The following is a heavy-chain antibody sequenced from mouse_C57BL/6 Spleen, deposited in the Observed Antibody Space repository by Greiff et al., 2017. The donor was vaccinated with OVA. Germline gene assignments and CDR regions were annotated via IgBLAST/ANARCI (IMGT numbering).Heavy chain of an antibody. CDR1: GYAFSSSW. CDR2: IYPGDGDT. J-gene: IGHJ2*01. V-gene: IGHV1-82*01. Sequence: QVQLQQSGPELVKPGASVKISCKASGYAFSSSWMNWVKQRPGKGLEWIGRIYPGDGDTNYNGTFKGRATLTADKSNSTAYMQLSSLTSEDSAVYYCARWLLGRGGDFYYWGQGTTLTVSS. CDR3: ARWLLGRGGDFYY. D-gene: IGHD4-1*01.